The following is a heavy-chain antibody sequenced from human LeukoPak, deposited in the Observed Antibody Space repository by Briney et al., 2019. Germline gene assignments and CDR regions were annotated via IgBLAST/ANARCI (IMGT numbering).Heavy chain of an antibody. CDR3: AKDHYYDSSGYSLDY. D-gene: IGHD3-22*01. V-gene: IGHV3-23*01. J-gene: IGHJ4*02. Sequence: GGSLRLSCAASGFTFSSYAMSWVRQAPGKGLEWVSAISGSGGSTYYADSVKGRFTFSRDNSKNTLYLQMNSLRAEDTAVYYCAKDHYYDSSGYSLDYWGQGTLVTVSS. CDR2: ISGSGGST. CDR1: GFTFSSYA.